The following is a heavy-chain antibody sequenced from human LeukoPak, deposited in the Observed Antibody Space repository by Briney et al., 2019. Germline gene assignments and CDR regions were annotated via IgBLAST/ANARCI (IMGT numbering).Heavy chain of an antibody. CDR1: GGSISSYY. J-gene: IGHJ4*02. V-gene: IGHV4-59*01. CDR3: ARGGYSDHFDY. D-gene: IGHD5-12*01. CDR2: IYYSGST. Sequence: SETLSLACTVSGGSISSYYWSWIRQPPGKGLEWIGYIYYSGSTNYNPSLKSRVTISVDTSKNQFSLKLSSVTAADTAVYYCARGGYSDHFDYWGQGTLVTVSS.